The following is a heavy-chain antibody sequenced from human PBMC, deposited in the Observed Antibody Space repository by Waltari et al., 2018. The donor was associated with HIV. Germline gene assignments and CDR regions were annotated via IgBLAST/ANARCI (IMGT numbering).Heavy chain of an antibody. J-gene: IGHJ4*02. CDR3: ARDLTVTTTSCVDY. Sequence: EVQLVESGGGLVKPGGSLRLSCAASGFTFSSYCMNWVRQAPGKGLEWVSSIISCSPFHYYADSRRCRFTTSRYDAQNALYLQMNSLKADDTAVYDCARDLTVTTTSCVDYWGQGILVTVSS. CDR2: IISCSPFH. CDR1: GFTFSSYC. D-gene: IGHD4-17*01. V-gene: IGHV3-21*02.